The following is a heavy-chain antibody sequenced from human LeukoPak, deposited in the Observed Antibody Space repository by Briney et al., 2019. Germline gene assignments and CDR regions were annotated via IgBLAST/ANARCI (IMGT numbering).Heavy chain of an antibody. D-gene: IGHD4-17*01. CDR3: ARATTVTNGSIYYFGY. J-gene: IGHJ4*02. Sequence: PSETLSLTCAVYGGSFSGYYWSWIRQPPGKGLEWIGEINHSGSTNYNPSLKSRVTISVDTSKNQFSLKLSSVTAADTAVYYCARATTVTNGSIYYFGYWGQGTLVTVSS. CDR2: INHSGST. V-gene: IGHV4-34*01. CDR1: GGSFSGYY.